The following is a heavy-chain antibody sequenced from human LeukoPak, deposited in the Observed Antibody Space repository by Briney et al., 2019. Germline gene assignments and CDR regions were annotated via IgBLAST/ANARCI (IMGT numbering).Heavy chain of an antibody. CDR1: GGSISSSSYY. CDR3: ARFYGSGRIFDY. V-gene: IGHV4-39*07. Sequence: PSETLSLTCTVSGGSISSSSYYWGWIRQPPGKGLEWIGSIYYSGSTYYNPSLKSRVTISVDTSKNQFSLKLSSVTAADTAVYYCARFYGSGRIFDYWGQGTLVTVSS. J-gene: IGHJ4*02. CDR2: IYYSGST. D-gene: IGHD3-10*01.